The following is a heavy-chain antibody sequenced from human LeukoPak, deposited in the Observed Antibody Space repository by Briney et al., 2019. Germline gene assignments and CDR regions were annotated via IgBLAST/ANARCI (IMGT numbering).Heavy chain of an antibody. CDR3: ARGVRSTTASFDS. CDR1: GDRVSSSSGA. CDR2: TYYRSKWYN. V-gene: IGHV6-1*01. Sequence: SQNLSLTCAISGDRVSSSSGAWNWIRQSPSRGLEWLGRTYYRSKWYNDYAVSVKSRLTINPDTSKNQFSLHLNSVTPEDTAVYYCARGVRSTTASFDSWGQGTLVTVPS. D-gene: IGHD2-2*01. J-gene: IGHJ4*02.